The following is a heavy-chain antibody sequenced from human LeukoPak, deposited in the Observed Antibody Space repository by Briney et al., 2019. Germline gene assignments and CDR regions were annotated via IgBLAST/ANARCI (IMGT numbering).Heavy chain of an antibody. CDR1: GFTFSNYC. J-gene: IGHJ4*02. CDR2: IKQDGSEK. V-gene: IGHV3-7*01. Sequence: PGGSLRLSCAASGFTFSNYCMSWVRQAPGKGLEWVVNIKQDGSEKYYVDSGKGRFTISRDNAKNSLYLQMNSLRAEDTAVYYCARASPERGYSYGPLDNYFDYWGQGTLLTVSS. D-gene: IGHD5-18*01. CDR3: ARASPERGYSYGPLDNYFDY.